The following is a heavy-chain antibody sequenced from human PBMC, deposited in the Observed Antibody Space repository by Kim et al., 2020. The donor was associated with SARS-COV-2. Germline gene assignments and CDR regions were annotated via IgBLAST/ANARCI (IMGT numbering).Heavy chain of an antibody. CDR3: ARAYDSSGYYYPLDY. CDR1: GGSISSGSYY. D-gene: IGHD3-22*01. J-gene: IGHJ4*02. V-gene: IGHV4-61*02. Sequence: SETLSLTCTVSGGSISSGSYYWSWIRQPAGKGLEWIGRIYTSGSTNYNPSLKSRVTISVDTSKNHFSLKLSSVTTADTAVYYCARAYDSSGYYYPLDYWGQGTLVTVSS. CDR2: IYTSGST.